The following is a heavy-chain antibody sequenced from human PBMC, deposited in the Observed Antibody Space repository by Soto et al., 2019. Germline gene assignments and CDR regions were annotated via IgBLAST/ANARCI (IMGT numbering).Heavy chain of an antibody. Sequence: GASVKVSCAASGFTFSSYAMSWVRQAPGKGLEWVSAISGSGGSTYYADSVKGRFTISRDNSRNTLYLQMNSLRAEDTAVYYCAKMGGYSNYYFDYWGQGTLVTVSS. J-gene: IGHJ4*02. CDR3: AKMGGYSNYYFDY. D-gene: IGHD4-4*01. CDR2: ISGSGGST. V-gene: IGHV3-23*01. CDR1: GFTFSSYA.